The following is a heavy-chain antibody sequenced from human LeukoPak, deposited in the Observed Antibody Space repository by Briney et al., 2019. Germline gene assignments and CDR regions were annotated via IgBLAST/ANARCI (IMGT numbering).Heavy chain of an antibody. D-gene: IGHD6-19*01. CDR1: GGTFSSYA. CDR3: ARGPYSSGWYSDY. Sequence: ASVTVFCKASGGTFSSYAISWVRQAPGQGLEWMGGIIPIFGTASYAQKFQGRVTITADESTSTAYMELSSLRSEDTAVYYCARGPYSSGWYSDYWGQGTLVTVSS. V-gene: IGHV1-69*13. J-gene: IGHJ4*02. CDR2: IIPIFGTA.